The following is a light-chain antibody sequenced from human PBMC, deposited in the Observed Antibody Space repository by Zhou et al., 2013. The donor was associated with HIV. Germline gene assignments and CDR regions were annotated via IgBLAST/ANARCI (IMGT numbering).Light chain of an antibody. V-gene: IGKV1-16*01. CDR3: QERST. CDR2: DAS. CDR1: QGITNS. J-gene: IGKJ3*01. Sequence: DIQMTQSPSSLSASVGDRVTITCRASQGITNSLAWFQQKPGKAPKSLIYDASTLHSGVPSRFSGSGSGTHFTLTITSLEAEDSAIYYCQERSTFGPGTKVGYQT.